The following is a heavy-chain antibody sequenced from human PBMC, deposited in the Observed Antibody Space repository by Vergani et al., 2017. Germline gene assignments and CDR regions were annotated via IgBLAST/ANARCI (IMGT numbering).Heavy chain of an antibody. CDR2: ISSSGSTI. D-gene: IGHD3-3*01. Sequence: QVQLVESGGGLVKPGGSLRLSCAASGFTFSDYYMSWIRQAPGKGLEWVSYISSSGSTIYYADSVKGRFTISRDNAKTSLYLQMKRLRAEDTAVYYCARGEEWLPTRAFDIWGQGTMVTVSS. V-gene: IGHV3-11*01. CDR1: GFTFSDYY. CDR3: ARGEEWLPTRAFDI. J-gene: IGHJ3*02.